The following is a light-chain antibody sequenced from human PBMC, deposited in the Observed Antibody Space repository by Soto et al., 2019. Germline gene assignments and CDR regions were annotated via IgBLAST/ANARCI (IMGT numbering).Light chain of an antibody. V-gene: IGKV4-1*01. CDR1: QSIFYSSTNKNY. CDR2: WAS. Sequence: DIVMTQSPDSLAVSLGERATINCKSSQSIFYSSTNKNYLAWYQQKPGQPPELLIYWASTRESGVPDRFSGSGSATDFTLTISSLQAEDVAVYYCQQDYSTPLTFGGGTKVEIK. CDR3: QQDYSTPLT. J-gene: IGKJ4*01.